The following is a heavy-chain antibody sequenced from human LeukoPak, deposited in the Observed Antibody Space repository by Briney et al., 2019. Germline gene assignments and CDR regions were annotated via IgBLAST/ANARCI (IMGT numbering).Heavy chain of an antibody. CDR1: GGTFSSYA. CDR3: ARSACTNGVCYDIYYYYGMDV. Sequence: SVKVSCKASGGTFSSYAISWVRQAPGQELEWMGGIIPIFGTANYAQKFQGRVTITADESTSTAYMELSRLRSDDTAVYYCARSACTNGVCYDIYYYYGMDVWGQGTTVTVSS. V-gene: IGHV1-69*01. CDR2: IIPIFGTA. D-gene: IGHD2-8*01. J-gene: IGHJ6*02.